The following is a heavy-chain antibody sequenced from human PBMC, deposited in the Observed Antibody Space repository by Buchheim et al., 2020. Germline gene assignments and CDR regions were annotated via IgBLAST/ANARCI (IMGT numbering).Heavy chain of an antibody. CDR1: GFTFSSYA. CDR2: IRGSDGGT. CDR3: AKGYRDGYNPFDY. Sequence: EVQLVESGGGLVQPGGSLRLSCVASGFTFSSYAMNLVRQAPGKGLEWVSVIRGSDGGTYYAGSVKGRFTISRDNSNNTLYLQMNSLRAEDTAVYYCAKGYRDGYNPFDYWGRGTL. J-gene: IGHJ4*02. V-gene: IGHV3-23*04. D-gene: IGHD5-24*01.